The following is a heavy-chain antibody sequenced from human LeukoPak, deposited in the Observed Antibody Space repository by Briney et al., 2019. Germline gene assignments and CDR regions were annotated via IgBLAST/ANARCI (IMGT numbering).Heavy chain of an antibody. J-gene: IGHJ4*02. CDR1: GFSFSSYV. V-gene: IGHV3-33*01. CDR3: ARDLGTRYFDY. Sequence: GGSLRLSCAASGFSFSSYVMHWVRQAPGKGLEWLANIWYAGSDKYYEDYVKGRFTISRDNSKNTLYLQMNSLIADDTAVYYCARDLGTRYFDYWGQGTLVTVSS. CDR2: IWYAGSDK. D-gene: IGHD1-1*01.